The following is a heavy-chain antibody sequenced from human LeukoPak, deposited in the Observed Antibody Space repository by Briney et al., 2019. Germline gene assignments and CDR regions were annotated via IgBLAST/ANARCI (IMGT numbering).Heavy chain of an antibody. CDR3: ARPVDRQLGVDY. J-gene: IGHJ4*02. Sequence: GESLKISFKGSGYSFTSYWIGWVRQIPGKGLEWVGIIYAGDSDTRYSPSFQGQVTISADKSISTAYLQWSSLKASDTAMYYCARPVDRQLGVDYWGQGTLVTVSS. CDR1: GYSFTSYW. CDR2: IYAGDSDT. V-gene: IGHV5-51*01. D-gene: IGHD7-27*01.